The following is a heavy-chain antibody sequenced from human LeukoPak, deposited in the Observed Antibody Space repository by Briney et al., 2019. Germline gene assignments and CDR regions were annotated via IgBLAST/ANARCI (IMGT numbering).Heavy chain of an antibody. D-gene: IGHD5-18*01. CDR2: IIPIFGTA. CDR3: ARDPGYSYGKGAFDY. Sequence: SVKVSCKASGGTFSSYAISWVRQAPGQGLEWMGGIIPIFGTANYAQKFQGRVTITADESTSTAYMELSSLRSEDTAVYYCARDPGYSYGKGAFDYWGQGTLVTVSS. J-gene: IGHJ4*02. V-gene: IGHV1-69*13. CDR1: GGTFSSYA.